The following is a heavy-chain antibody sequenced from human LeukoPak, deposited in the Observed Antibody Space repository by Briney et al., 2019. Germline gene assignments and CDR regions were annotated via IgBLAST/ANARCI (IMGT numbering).Heavy chain of an antibody. D-gene: IGHD3-3*01. CDR3: ARAPYDFWSGYSSSLHGMDV. Sequence: SVKVSCKASGGTYSSYAISWVRQAPGQGLEWMGGIIPIFGTANYAQKFQGRVTITADESTSTAYMELSSLRSEDTAVYYCARAPYDFWSGYSSSLHGMDVWGQGTTVTVSS. CDR2: IIPIFGTA. J-gene: IGHJ6*02. CDR1: GGTYSSYA. V-gene: IGHV1-69*01.